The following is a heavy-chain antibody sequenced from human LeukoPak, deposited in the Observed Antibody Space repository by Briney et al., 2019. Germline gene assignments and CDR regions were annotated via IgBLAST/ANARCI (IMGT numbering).Heavy chain of an antibody. CDR3: ARVADRFGYNDGIDEYFDY. J-gene: IGHJ4*02. CDR1: GGSIKSYY. D-gene: IGHD5-18*01. V-gene: IGHV4-4*07. CDR2: IYASGTT. Sequence: SETLSLTCTVSGGSIKSYYWSWIRQPAGEGLEWLGHIYASGTTNYNPSLNSRVTMSVDTSKNQFSLRLASVTAADTAVYYCARVADRFGYNDGIDEYFDYWGQGTLVTVSS.